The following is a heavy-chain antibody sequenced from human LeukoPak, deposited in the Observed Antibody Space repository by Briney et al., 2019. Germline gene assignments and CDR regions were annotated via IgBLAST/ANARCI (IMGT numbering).Heavy chain of an antibody. CDR1: GFSFSIYS. Sequence: GGSLRLSCAASGFSFSIYSMNWVRQAPGKGLEWVSSISSSSSYIYYADSVKGRFTISRDNAKNSLYLQMNSLRAEDTAVYYCARDQRGRWFDPWGQGTLVTVSS. V-gene: IGHV3-21*01. D-gene: IGHD1-26*01. J-gene: IGHJ5*02. CDR3: ARDQRGRWFDP. CDR2: ISSSSSYI.